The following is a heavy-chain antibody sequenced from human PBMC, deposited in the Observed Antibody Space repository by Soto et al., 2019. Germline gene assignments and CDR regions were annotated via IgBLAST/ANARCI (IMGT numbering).Heavy chain of an antibody. CDR2: IFSSGST. Sequence: HVQPQDSGPGLVKPTENLSLTCTVSGDSISSFYSTWIRQPTGKGLEWVGYIFSSGSTNYNPSLKSRDTISVDTSETQFSLKLTSVTAADTAVYYCARVGYCSSTPCWPIGYFEYWGQGTLVTVSS. CDR3: ARVGYCSSTPCWPIGYFEY. D-gene: IGHD2-2*01. J-gene: IGHJ4*02. CDR1: GDSISSFY. V-gene: IGHV4-59*01.